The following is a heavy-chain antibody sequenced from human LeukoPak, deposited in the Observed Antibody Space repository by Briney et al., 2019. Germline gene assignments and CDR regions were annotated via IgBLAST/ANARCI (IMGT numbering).Heavy chain of an antibody. D-gene: IGHD3-22*01. Sequence: SETLSLTCTVSGGSISSSSYYWGWIRQPPGKGLEWIGSIYYSGSTYYNPSLKSRVTISVDTSKNQFSLKLSSVTAADTAVYYCARSPDYYDSSGLMDVWGQGTTVTVSS. J-gene: IGHJ6*02. CDR2: IYYSGST. V-gene: IGHV4-39*07. CDR1: GGSISSSSYY. CDR3: ARSPDYYDSSGLMDV.